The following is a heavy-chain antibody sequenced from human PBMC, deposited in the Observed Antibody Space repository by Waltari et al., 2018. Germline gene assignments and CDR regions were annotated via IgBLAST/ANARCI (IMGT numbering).Heavy chain of an antibody. Sequence: QVHLVQSGAEVKKPGSSMKVSCQASGGTFGSYSIDWVRQAAGQGLEWLGGIIPIFGTPQYAQKFQGRVTLTADASTTTAYLELSGLRSDDTAIYYCARRNLGFAFDVWGQGTLVIVSS. D-gene: IGHD1-26*01. V-gene: IGHV1-69*12. CDR1: GGTFGSYS. CDR2: IIPIFGTP. J-gene: IGHJ3*01. CDR3: ARRNLGFAFDV.